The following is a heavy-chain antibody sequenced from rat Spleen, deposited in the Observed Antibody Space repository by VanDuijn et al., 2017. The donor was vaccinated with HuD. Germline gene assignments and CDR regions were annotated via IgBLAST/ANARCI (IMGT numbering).Heavy chain of an antibody. CDR2: INSAGST. V-gene: IGHV3-3*01. D-gene: IGHD1-12*03. CDR1: GYSITSSYR. J-gene: IGHJ2*01. CDR3: ARQGDGFHY. Sequence: EVQLQESGPGLVKPSQSLSLTCSVTGYSITSSYRWNWIRKFPGNKLEWMGYINSAGSTNYNPSLKSRISITRDTSKNQFFLQVNSVTTEDTATYYCARQGDGFHYWGQGVMVTVSS.